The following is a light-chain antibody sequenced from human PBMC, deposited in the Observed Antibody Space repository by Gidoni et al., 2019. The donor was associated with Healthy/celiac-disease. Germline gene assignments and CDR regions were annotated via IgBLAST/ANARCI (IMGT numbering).Light chain of an antibody. V-gene: IGKV3-11*01. CDR1: QSVSSY. CDR3: QQRSNWPPWT. CDR2: DAS. J-gene: IGKJ1*01. Sequence: EIVLTQSPATLSLSPGERATLSCRASQSVSSYLAWYQQKPGQAPRLLIYDASNRATGIPARFSGSGSGTDFTLTLSRLEPEDFAVYYCQQRSNWPPWTFGQXTKVEIK.